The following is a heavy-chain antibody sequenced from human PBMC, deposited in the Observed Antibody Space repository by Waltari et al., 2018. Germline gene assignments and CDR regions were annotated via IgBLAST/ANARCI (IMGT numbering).Heavy chain of an antibody. CDR2: ISRSGSAI. CDR1: GFAFKCFE. D-gene: IGHD6-6*01. J-gene: IGHJ4*02. CDR3: AKGQFSTTSGCDY. V-gene: IGHV3-48*03. Sequence: EVQLVESGGGLGQPGGSLRLSCAASGFAFKCFEMHWVRQAPGKGLEWVSHISRSGSAIYHSDAVKGRFTISRDNAKNSLYLQMNNLGVDDTAIYYCAKGQFSTTSGCDYWGQGTLVTVSS.